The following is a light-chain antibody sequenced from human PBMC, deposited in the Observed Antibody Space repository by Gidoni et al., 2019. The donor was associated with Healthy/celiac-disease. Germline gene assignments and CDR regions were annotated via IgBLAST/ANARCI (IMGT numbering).Light chain of an antibody. Sequence: DIQMTQSPYSLSAGVGYRGTITCRASQSIRRYLHCYQQKPGKAPKLLIDAASSLQSGVPSRFSGSGSGTDFTLTISSLQPDYFATYYCQQSYSTLFTFGPGSKVDIK. CDR2: AAS. V-gene: IGKV1-39*01. CDR1: QSIRRY. J-gene: IGKJ3*01. CDR3: QQSYSTLFT.